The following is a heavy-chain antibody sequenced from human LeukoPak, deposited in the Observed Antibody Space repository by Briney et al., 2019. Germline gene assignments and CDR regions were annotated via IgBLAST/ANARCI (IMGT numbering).Heavy chain of an antibody. CDR3: AKTPQYCSSTSCYYFDY. CDR2: ISGSGGST. CDR1: GFTFSSYA. D-gene: IGHD2-2*01. V-gene: IGHV3-23*01. J-gene: IGHJ4*02. Sequence: GGSLRLSCAASGFTFSSYAMSWVRQAPGKGLEWVSGISGSGGSTYYADSVKGRFTISRDNSKNTLYLQMNSLRAEVTAVYYCAKTPQYCSSTSCYYFDYWGQGTLVTVSS.